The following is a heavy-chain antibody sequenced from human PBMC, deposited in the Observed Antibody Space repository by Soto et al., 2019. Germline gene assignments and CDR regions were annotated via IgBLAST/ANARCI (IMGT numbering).Heavy chain of an antibody. V-gene: IGHV3-23*01. J-gene: IGHJ3*02. CDR2: ISGSGGRT. CDR3: AKGGYYSLFDI. CDR1: GFSFRVNA. D-gene: IGHD3-16*01. Sequence: GSLSLSCEVSGFSFRVNAMSWVRQTPGKGLEWVSGISGSGGRTYYADSVKGRFTISRDNSNNTLSLQMHILRVEDTAVYFCAKGGYYSLFDIWGQGTMVTVSS.